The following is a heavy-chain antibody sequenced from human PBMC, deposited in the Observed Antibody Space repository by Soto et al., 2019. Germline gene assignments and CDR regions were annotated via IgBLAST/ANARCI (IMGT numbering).Heavy chain of an antibody. V-gene: IGHV1-69*02. CDR2: IIPILGIA. CDR3: AKANIVARGSTFDY. J-gene: IGHJ4*02. CDR1: GGTFSSYT. Sequence: ASVKVSCKASGGTFSSYTISWVRQAPGQGLEWMGRIIPILGIANYAQKFQGRVTITADKSTSTAYMELSSLRSEDTAVYYYAKANIVARGSTFDYWGQGTLVTVS. D-gene: IGHD5-12*01.